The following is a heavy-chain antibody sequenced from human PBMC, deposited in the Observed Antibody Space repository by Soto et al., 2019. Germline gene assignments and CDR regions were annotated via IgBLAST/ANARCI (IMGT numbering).Heavy chain of an antibody. D-gene: IGHD6-13*01. J-gene: IGHJ6*02. CDR1: GFTFSSYW. CDR3: ARIAASGRGWDV. CDR2: IKQDGSEE. Sequence: EVQLVESGGGLVQPGGSLRLSCVDSGFTFSSYWMSWVRQAPVKGLEWVVNIKQDGSEENYVDSVKGRFTISRDNANNSMYLQLNSLRAEDTAVYYCARIAASGRGWDVWGQGTTVVVSS. V-gene: IGHV3-7*01.